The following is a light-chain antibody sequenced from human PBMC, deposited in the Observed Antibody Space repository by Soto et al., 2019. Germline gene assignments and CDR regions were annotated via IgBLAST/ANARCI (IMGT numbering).Light chain of an antibody. Sequence: SYELTQPPSVSVAPGQTARITCGGTNIGSKSVHWYQQKPGQAPVLVVYDDSDRPSGLPERFSGSNSGNTATLTISRVEAGDEADYYCQVWDSSSDPPVVFGGGTKLTVL. V-gene: IGLV3-21*02. CDR3: QVWDSSSDPPVV. CDR1: NIGSKS. J-gene: IGLJ2*01. CDR2: DDS.